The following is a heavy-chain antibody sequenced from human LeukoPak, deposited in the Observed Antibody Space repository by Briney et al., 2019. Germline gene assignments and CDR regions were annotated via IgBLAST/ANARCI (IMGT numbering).Heavy chain of an antibody. CDR2: ISYDGNSE. CDR3: ARAPHNDAFDI. CDR1: GFTFSNHG. V-gene: IGHV3-30*03. Sequence: GGSLRLSCAASGFTFSNHGMDWVRQAPGKGLEWVAVISYDGNSEYYADSVRGRFTISRDNAKNSLYLQMNSLRAEDTAVYYCARAPHNDAFDIWGQGTMVTVSS. J-gene: IGHJ3*02.